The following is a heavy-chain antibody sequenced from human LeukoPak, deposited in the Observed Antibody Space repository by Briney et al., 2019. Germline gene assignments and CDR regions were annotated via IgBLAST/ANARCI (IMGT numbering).Heavy chain of an antibody. CDR2: IKPDGGEK. V-gene: IGHV3-7*05. Sequence: PGGSLRLSCTASGFTFSNYWMNWVRQAPGKGLEWVANIKPDGGEKNYVDSVRGRLTISRDNAKNSLYLQMNSLRAEDTAVYYCARDGFWGQGTLVTVSS. CDR1: GFTFSNYW. CDR3: ARDGF. D-gene: IGHD2-2*03. J-gene: IGHJ4*02.